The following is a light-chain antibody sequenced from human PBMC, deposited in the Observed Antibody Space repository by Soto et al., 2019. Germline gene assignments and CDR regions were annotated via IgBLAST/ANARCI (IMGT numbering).Light chain of an antibody. CDR1: SSDIGLYNY. CDR3: SSYTSGTTDYV. CDR2: EVT. J-gene: IGLJ1*01. V-gene: IGLV2-14*01. Sequence: QSVLTQPASVSGSPGQSITISCTGTSSDIGLYNYVSWYQQHPGKAPKLIIYEVTNRPSGVSNRFSGSKSDNTASLTISGLQAEDDADYYCSSYTSGTTDYVFGAVT.